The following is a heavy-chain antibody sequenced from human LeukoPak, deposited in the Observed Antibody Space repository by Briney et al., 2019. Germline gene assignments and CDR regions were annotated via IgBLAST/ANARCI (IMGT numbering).Heavy chain of an antibody. CDR3: ARDRLTMVRGVTYGMDV. J-gene: IGHJ6*02. CDR2: IYSGGST. D-gene: IGHD3-10*01. Sequence: GGSLRLSCAASGFTVSSNYMSWVRQAPGKGLEWVSVIYSGGSTYYADSVKGRFTISRDNSKNTLYLQMNSLRAEDTAVYYCARDRLTMVRGVTYGMDVWGQGALVTVSS. V-gene: IGHV3-66*01. CDR1: GFTVSSNY.